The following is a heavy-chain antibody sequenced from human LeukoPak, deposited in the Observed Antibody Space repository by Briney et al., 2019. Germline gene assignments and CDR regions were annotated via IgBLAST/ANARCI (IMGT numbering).Heavy chain of an antibody. V-gene: IGHV3-33*01. J-gene: IGHJ5*02. D-gene: IGHD3-10*01. CDR1: GFTFSSYG. CDR3: GRGVGFGELLTS. Sequence: GGSLRLSCAASGFTFSSYGMHWVRQAPGKGLEWVAVIWYDGSNKYYADSVKGRFTISRDNSKNTLYLQMNSLRAEDTAVYYCGRGVGFGELLTSWGQGTLVTVSS. CDR2: IWYDGSNK.